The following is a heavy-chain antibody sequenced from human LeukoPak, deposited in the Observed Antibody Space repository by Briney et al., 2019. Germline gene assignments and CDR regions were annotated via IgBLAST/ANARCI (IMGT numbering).Heavy chain of an antibody. J-gene: IGHJ5*02. D-gene: IGHD3-22*01. V-gene: IGHV1-24*01. CDR1: GYTLTELS. CDR2: FDPEDGET. CDR3: ATLYYDSSGYRDNWFDP. Sequence: ASVKVSCKVSGYTLTELSMHWVRQAPGKGLEWMGGFDPEDGETIYAQKFQGRVTMTEDTSTDTAYMELSSLRSEATAVYYCATLYYDSSGYRDNWFDPWGQGTLVTVSS.